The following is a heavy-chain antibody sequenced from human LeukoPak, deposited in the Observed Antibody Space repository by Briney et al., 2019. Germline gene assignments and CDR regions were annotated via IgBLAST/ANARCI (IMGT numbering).Heavy chain of an antibody. CDR3: ARDYRHYDFWSGYYRYYFDY. V-gene: IGHV4-34*01. J-gene: IGHJ4*02. D-gene: IGHD3-3*01. CDR1: GGSFSGYY. Sequence: SETLSLTCAVYGGSFSGYYWSWIRQPPGKGLEWIGEINHSGSTNYNPSLKSRVTISVDTSKNQFSLKLSSVTAADTAVYYCARDYRHYDFWSGYYRYYFDYWGQGTLVTVSS. CDR2: INHSGST.